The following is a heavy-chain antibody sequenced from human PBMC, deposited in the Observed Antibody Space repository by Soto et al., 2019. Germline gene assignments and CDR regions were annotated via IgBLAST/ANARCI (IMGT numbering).Heavy chain of an antibody. V-gene: IGHV5-51*01. J-gene: IGHJ6*02. CDR3: ARDSYDILTGYSAMDV. D-gene: IGHD3-9*01. Sequence: GESLKISCKGSGYSFTSYWIGWVRQMPGKGLEWMGIIYPGDSDTRYSPSFQGQVTISADKSISTAYLQWSSLKASDPAMYYCARDSYDILTGYSAMDVWGQGTTVTVSS. CDR2: IYPGDSDT. CDR1: GYSFTSYW.